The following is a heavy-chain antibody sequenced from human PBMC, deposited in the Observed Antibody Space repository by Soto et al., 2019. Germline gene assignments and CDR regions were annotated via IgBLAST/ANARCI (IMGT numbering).Heavy chain of an antibody. D-gene: IGHD3-9*01. CDR2: IYYSGST. J-gene: IGHJ5*02. CDR3: ASRDILTGYPMGWFDP. V-gene: IGHV4-39*01. Sequence: QLQLQESGPGLVKPSETLSLTCTVSGGSISSISYYWGWIRQPPGKGLEWIGSIYYSGSTYYNPSLKSRVTISVDTSKNQFSLKLSSVTAADTAVYYCASRDILTGYPMGWFDPWGQGTLVTVSS. CDR1: GGSISSISYY.